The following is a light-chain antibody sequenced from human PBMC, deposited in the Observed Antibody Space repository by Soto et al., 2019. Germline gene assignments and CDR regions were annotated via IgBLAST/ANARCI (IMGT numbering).Light chain of an antibody. CDR1: SSDVGTYDL. CDR2: EAT. CDR3: YSYTSSSTVV. Sequence: QSALTQPASVSGSPGQSITISCTGSSSDVGTYDLVSWYQHHPGAAPKLMIYEATKRPSGVSDRFSGSKSGNTASLTISGLQAEDEGDYYCYSYTSSSTVVFGGGTQLTVL. V-gene: IGLV2-14*02. J-gene: IGLJ2*01.